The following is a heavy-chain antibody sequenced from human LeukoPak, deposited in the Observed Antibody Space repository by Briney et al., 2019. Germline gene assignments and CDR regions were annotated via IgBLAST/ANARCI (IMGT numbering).Heavy chain of an antibody. D-gene: IGHD2-15*01. Sequence: GGSLRLSCAVSGFTVSGHAMSWVRQAPGQGLEWVSGIIDVGDTYYADSVKGRFTISRDSSKNTVYLQMNSLRAEDTATYNCAKDYCRGGNCPLPFFDSWGQGTLVTVSS. V-gene: IGHV3-23*01. CDR1: GFTVSGHA. CDR3: AKDYCRGGNCPLPFFDS. CDR2: IIDVGDT. J-gene: IGHJ4*02.